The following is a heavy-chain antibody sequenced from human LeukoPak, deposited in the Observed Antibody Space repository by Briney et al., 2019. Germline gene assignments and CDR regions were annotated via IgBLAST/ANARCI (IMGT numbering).Heavy chain of an antibody. Sequence: ASVKVSCKVSGYTLTELSMHWVRQAPGKGLEWMGGFDPEDGETIYAQKFQGRVTMTEDTSTDTAYMELSSLRSEDTAVYYCATDRMGSYYFDYWGQGTLATVSS. CDR2: FDPEDGET. J-gene: IGHJ4*02. CDR3: ATDRMGSYYFDY. V-gene: IGHV1-24*01. D-gene: IGHD1-26*01. CDR1: GYTLTELS.